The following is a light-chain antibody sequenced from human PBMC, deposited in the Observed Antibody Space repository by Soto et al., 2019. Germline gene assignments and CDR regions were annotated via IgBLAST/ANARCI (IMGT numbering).Light chain of an antibody. J-gene: IGLJ1*01. CDR2: DVS. V-gene: IGLV2-14*01. Sequence: QSVLTQPASVSGSPGPAIPISCTGTSSDVGGYTYVSWYQQHPGKAPKFIIYDVSNRPSGVSNRFSGSKSGNTASLTISGLQAEDEADYYCCSYAGSSTFPYVFGTGTKVTVL. CDR1: SSDVGGYTY. CDR3: CSYAGSSTFPYV.